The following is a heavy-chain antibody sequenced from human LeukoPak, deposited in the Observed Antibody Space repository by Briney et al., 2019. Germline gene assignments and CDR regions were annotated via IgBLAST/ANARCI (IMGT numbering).Heavy chain of an antibody. D-gene: IGHD2-15*01. CDR2: ICYSSTYI. J-gene: IGHJ4*02. Sequence: GGSLRLSCAASGFSFSSYSMNWVRQAPGRGLEWLGSICYSSTYIFNADPVQGRFTISRDDAKNSLYLQMNSLRVEDTAVYYCVRVVYCSGGSCSYYFDFWGQGTLVTVSS. CDR1: GFSFSSYS. CDR3: VRVVYCSGGSCSYYFDF. V-gene: IGHV3-21*01.